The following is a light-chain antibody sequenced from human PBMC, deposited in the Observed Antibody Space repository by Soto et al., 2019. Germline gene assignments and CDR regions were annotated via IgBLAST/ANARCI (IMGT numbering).Light chain of an antibody. CDR3: QQYNNWPFLLT. Sequence: EFVLTQSPGTLSLSPGERATLSCRASQSVRSNYLAWYQQKPGQSPRLLIYGASNRATGIPDRFSGSGSGTDFTLTISRLEPEDFAVFYCQQYNNWPFLLTFGGGTKVEIK. CDR1: QSVRSNY. CDR2: GAS. J-gene: IGKJ4*01. V-gene: IGKV3-20*01.